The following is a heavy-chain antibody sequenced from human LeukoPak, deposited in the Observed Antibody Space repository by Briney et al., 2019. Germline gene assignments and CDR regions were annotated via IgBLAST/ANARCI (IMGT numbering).Heavy chain of an antibody. V-gene: IGHV3-23*01. CDR3: ARDIRTLEDSNYYGWFDP. CDR1: GFTSGDYG. D-gene: IGHD4-11*01. J-gene: IGHJ5*02. CDR2: ISANGRNT. Sequence: QSGGSLRLSCAASGFTSGDYGMGWARQAPGKGLEWVSSISANGRNTYYADSVKGRFTMSRDNSNNMVFLQMNSLTAEDTAVYYCARDIRTLEDSNYYGWFDPWGQGTLVTVSS.